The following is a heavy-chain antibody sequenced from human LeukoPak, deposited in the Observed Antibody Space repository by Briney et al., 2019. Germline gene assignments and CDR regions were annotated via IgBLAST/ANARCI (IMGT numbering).Heavy chain of an antibody. J-gene: IGHJ4*02. D-gene: IGHD3-22*01. Sequence: GGSLRLSCAASGFTFSSYEMNWVRQAPGKGLEWVSYISSSSSTIYYADSVKGRFTISRDNAKNSLYLQMNSLRAEDTAVYYCARDLRSSGYYAFDYWGQGTLVTVSS. V-gene: IGHV3-48*01. CDR3: ARDLRSSGYYAFDY. CDR1: GFTFSSYE. CDR2: ISSSSSTI.